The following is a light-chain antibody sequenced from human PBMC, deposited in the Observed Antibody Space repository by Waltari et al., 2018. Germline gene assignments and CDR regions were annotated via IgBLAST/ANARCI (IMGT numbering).Light chain of an antibody. CDR2: WAS. Sequence: DIVMTQSPDSLAVSLGERATINCKSSQSVLYSSNNKNYLTWYQQKPGQPPKLLIYWASTRESGVPDRFSGSASGTDFTFTISSLQAEDVAVYYCQQYYSAPYTFGQGTKLEIK. CDR1: QSVLYSSNNKNY. CDR3: QQYYSAPYT. V-gene: IGKV4-1*01. J-gene: IGKJ2*01.